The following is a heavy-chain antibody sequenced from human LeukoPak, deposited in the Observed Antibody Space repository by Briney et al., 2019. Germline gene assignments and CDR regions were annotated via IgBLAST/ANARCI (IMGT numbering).Heavy chain of an antibody. V-gene: IGHV4-30-4*01. CDR1: GGSISSGDYY. D-gene: IGHD4-11*01. CDR3: ARETTVTTSLDY. CDR2: IYYSGST. Sequence: SQTLSLTCTVSGGSISSGDYYWSWIRQPPGKGLEWIGYIYYSGSTYYNPSLKGRVTISVDTSKNQFSLKLSSVTAADTAVYYCARETTVTTSLDYWGQGTLVTVSS. J-gene: IGHJ4*02.